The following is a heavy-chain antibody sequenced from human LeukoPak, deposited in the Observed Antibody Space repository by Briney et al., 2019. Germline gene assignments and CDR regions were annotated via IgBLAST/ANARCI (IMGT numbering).Heavy chain of an antibody. CDR2: IYYSGST. CDR1: GYSISSGYY. D-gene: IGHD5-18*01. V-gene: IGHV4-38-2*02. CDR3: AKGYSYGFYYYYYMDV. Sequence: SETLSLTCTVSGYSISSGYYWGWIRQPPGKGLEWIGYIYYSGSTNYNPSLKSRVTISVDTSKNQFSLKLSSVTAADTAVYYCAKGYSYGFYYYYYMDVWGKGTTVTVSS. J-gene: IGHJ6*03.